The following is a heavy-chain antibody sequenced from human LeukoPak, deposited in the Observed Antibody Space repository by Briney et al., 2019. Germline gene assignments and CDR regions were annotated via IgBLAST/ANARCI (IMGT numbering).Heavy chain of an antibody. J-gene: IGHJ6*02. V-gene: IGHV3-53*04. D-gene: IGHD6-13*01. CDR3: ARDRVIAAAGDYYYYYGMDV. CDR1: GFTVSSNY. Sequence: GGSLRLSCAASGFTVSSNYMSWVRQAPGKGLERVSVIYSGGSTYYADSVKGRFTISRHNSKNTLYLQMNSLRAEDTAVYYCARDRVIAAAGDYYYYYGMDVWGQGTTVTVSS. CDR2: IYSGGST.